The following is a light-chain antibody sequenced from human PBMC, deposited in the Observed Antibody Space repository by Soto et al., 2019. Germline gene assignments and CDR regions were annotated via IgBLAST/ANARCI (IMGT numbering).Light chain of an antibody. J-gene: IGKJ1*01. CDR1: LSVSVY. V-gene: IGKV3-20*01. Sequence: EIGLTQSPATLSLSPGERATLSCRTSLSVSVYLDWYQQKPGQAPRLLIYGASSRATGIPDRFSGSGSGTDFTLTISRLEPEDFAVYYCQQYGSLLWTFGQGTKVDIK. CDR3: QQYGSLLWT. CDR2: GAS.